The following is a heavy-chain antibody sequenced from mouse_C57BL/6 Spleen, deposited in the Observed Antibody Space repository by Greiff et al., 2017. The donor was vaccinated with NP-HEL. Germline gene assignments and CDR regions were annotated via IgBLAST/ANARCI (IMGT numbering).Heavy chain of an antibody. CDR3: ARAYGSSYVEDDY. D-gene: IGHD1-1*01. V-gene: IGHV14-2*01. CDR1: GFNIKDYY. CDR2: IDPEDGEN. Sequence: VQLKQSGAELVKPGASVKLSCTASGFNIKDYYMHWVKQRTEQGLEWIGRIDPEDGENKYAPKFQGKATITADTSSTPADLQLSSLTYEDTAVYYCARAYGSSYVEDDYWGQGTTLTVSS. J-gene: IGHJ2*01.